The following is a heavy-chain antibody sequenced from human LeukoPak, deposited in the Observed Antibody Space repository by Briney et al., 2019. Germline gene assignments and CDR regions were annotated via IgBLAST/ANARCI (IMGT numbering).Heavy chain of an antibody. CDR2: IIPIFGTA. V-gene: IGHV1-69*13. CDR3: AKYDSSSWYDDAFDI. Sequence: SVKVSCKASGGTFSSYAISWVRQAPGQGLECMGGIIPIFGTASYAQMFQGRVTITADESTSTAYMELNSLRAEDTAVYYCAKYDSSSWYDDAFDIWGQGTMVTVSS. CDR1: GGTFSSYA. J-gene: IGHJ3*02. D-gene: IGHD6-13*01.